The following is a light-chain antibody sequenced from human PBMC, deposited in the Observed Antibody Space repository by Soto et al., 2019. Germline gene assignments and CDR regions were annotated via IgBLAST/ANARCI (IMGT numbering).Light chain of an antibody. J-gene: IGLJ2*01. V-gene: IGLV2-14*01. CDR3: SSFTSRSSLI. CDR1: MRDIGAYNL. CDR2: EVR. Sequence: QSALTQPASVSGSPGQSITIFCAGTMRDIGAYNLVSWYQQHPGRAPQLIIYEVRNRPSGSSFRFSGSKSGNTASLTISGLQAEDEADYYCSSFTSRSSLIFGGATKVTVL.